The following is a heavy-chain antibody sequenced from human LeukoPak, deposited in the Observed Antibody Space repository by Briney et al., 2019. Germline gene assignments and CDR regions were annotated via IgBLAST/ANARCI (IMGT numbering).Heavy chain of an antibody. CDR3: ARVQGHPPNGLDV. CDR1: GLTFSSYC. V-gene: IGHV3-74*01. D-gene: IGHD2-8*01. J-gene: IGHJ3*01. Sequence: GEALRLSCGASGLTFSSYCIHWVRQAPGKGLVWVSRINSDASSTSYADSVKGRFTISRDNAKNTLYLQMNSLRAEDTAVYYCARVQGHPPNGLDVWGQGTMVTVSS. CDR2: INSDASST.